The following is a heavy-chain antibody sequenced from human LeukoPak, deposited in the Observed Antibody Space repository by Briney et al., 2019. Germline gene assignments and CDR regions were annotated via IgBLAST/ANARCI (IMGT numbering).Heavy chain of an antibody. CDR3: ARRGTSHGYSYGLVIVPFDY. D-gene: IGHD5-18*01. J-gene: IGHJ4*02. Sequence: PSEALSLTCTVSGGSISSSSYYWGWIRQPPGKGLEWIGSIYYSGSTYYNPSLKSRVTISVDTSKNHFSLKLSSVTAADTAVYYCARRGTSHGYSYGLVIVPFDYWGQGTLVTVSS. CDR2: IYYSGST. V-gene: IGHV4-39*02. CDR1: GGSISSSSYY.